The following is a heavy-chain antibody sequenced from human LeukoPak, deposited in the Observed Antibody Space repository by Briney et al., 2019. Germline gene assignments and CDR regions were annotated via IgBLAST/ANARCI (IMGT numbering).Heavy chain of an antibody. CDR2: ISGSGRST. Sequence: GGSLRLSCAASGFTFSIYAMSWVRQAPGKRLEWVSAISGSGRSTYYADSVKGRFTISRDNSKNTVYLQMNSLRAEDTAVYYCAKDQAIEWESHFDYWGQGILVTVSS. D-gene: IGHD1-26*01. CDR3: AKDQAIEWESHFDY. CDR1: GFTFSIYA. V-gene: IGHV3-23*01. J-gene: IGHJ4*02.